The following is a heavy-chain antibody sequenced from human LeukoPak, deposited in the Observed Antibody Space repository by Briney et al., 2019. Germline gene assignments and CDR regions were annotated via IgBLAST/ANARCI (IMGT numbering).Heavy chain of an antibody. D-gene: IGHD2-21*02. CDR3: AKEARQCGPDCFSLLDC. J-gene: IGHJ4*02. CDR2: ISNGGTT. CDR1: GFTFNSYS. Sequence: GGSLRLSCVASGFTFNSYSMSWVRQAPGKGLEWVSLISNGGTTYYADSVKGRYTISRDISENTLYLQMNSLRAEDTAVYYCAKEARQCGPDCFSLLDCWGQGTLVTVSS. V-gene: IGHV3-23*01.